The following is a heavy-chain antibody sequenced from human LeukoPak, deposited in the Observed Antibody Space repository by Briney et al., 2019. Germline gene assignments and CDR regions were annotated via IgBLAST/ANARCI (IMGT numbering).Heavy chain of an antibody. CDR2: ISGSGGST. D-gene: IGHD3-22*01. CDR3: AKDPNYYDSSGYYGLGAFDI. CDR1: GFTFSSYA. Sequence: PGGSLRLSCAAAGFTFSSYAMSWVRQAPGKGLEWVSAISGSGGSTYYADSVKGRFTISRDNSKNTLYLQMNSLRAEDTAVYYCAKDPNYYDSSGYYGLGAFDIWGQGTMVTVSS. J-gene: IGHJ3*02. V-gene: IGHV3-23*01.